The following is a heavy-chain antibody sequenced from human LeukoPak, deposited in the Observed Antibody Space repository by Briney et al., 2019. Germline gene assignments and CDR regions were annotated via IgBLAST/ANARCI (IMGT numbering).Heavy chain of an antibody. J-gene: IGHJ4*02. V-gene: IGHV4-34*01. Sequence: SETLSLTCAVYGGSFSGYYWSWIRQPPGKGLEWIGEINHSGSTNYNPSLKSRVTISVDTSKNQFSLKLSSVTAADTAVYYCARAPYSSGWDNYWGQGTLVTVSS. CDR2: INHSGST. CDR3: ARAPYSSGWDNY. CDR1: GGSFSGYY. D-gene: IGHD6-19*01.